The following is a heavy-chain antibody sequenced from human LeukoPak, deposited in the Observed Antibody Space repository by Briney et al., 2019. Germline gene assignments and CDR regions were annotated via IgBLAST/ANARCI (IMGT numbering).Heavy chain of an antibody. CDR3: SRGEVDGPDFDY. D-gene: IGHD1-26*01. J-gene: IGHJ4*02. V-gene: IGHV1-2*02. CDR1: GYTFTDYY. CDR2: INPNSAT. Sequence: GASVNVSCRASGYTFTDYYIHWVRQAPGQGLEWMGWINPNSATNYAQKFQGRVTMTRDTSISTAYMELSRLTSDDMAVYYCSRGEVDGPDFDYWGQGTLVTVSS.